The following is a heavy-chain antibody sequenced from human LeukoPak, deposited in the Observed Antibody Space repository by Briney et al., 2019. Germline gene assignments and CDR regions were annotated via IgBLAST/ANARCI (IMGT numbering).Heavy chain of an antibody. CDR3: ARGGGRYYYGSGFDY. J-gene: IGHJ4*02. CDR2: IYPTNSDI. V-gene: IGHV5-51*04. D-gene: IGHD3-10*01. Sequence: GESLKISCKGSAYSFTSYWIGWVRQMPGKGLEWMGIIYPTNSDIRYSPAYQGQVTISVDKPISTAYLQWSSLKASDTAMYYCARGGGRYYYGSGFDYWGQGTLVTVSS. CDR1: AYSFTSYW.